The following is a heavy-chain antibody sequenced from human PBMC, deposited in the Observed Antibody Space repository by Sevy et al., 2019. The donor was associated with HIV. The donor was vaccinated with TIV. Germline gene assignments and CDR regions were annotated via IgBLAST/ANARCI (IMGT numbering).Heavy chain of an antibody. Sequence: GGSLRLSCTGSGFTFGDYAMSWFRQAPGMGLEWVGFIRSKDYGGATEYAASVKGRFTISRDDSTSIADLQMNSLKTDDTAVYYCTRGYYYDSSGYSDYWGQGTLVTVSS. CDR1: GFTFGDYA. V-gene: IGHV3-49*03. J-gene: IGHJ4*02. CDR3: TRGYYYDSSGYSDY. CDR2: IRSKDYGGAT. D-gene: IGHD3-22*01.